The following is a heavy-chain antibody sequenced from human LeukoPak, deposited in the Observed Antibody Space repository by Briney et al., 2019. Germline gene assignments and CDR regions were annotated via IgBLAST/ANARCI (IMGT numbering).Heavy chain of an antibody. CDR1: GFSFQDYT. Sequence: GGSLRLSCAASGFSFQDYTMHWVRQPPGKGLEWVSQISWSGGTTYYADSVRGRFTISRDNSRNSLYLQMNSLRTEDTALYYCAKERIGGSLDYWGQGTLLTVSS. CDR3: AKERIGGSLDY. J-gene: IGHJ4*02. V-gene: IGHV3-43*01. D-gene: IGHD3-10*01. CDR2: ISWSGGTT.